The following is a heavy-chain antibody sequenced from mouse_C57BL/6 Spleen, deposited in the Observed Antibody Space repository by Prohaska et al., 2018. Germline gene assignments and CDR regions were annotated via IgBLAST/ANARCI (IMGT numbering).Heavy chain of an antibody. CDR2: INPNNGGT. CDR3: VRRYEYGGKESTRGLSFD. V-gene: IGHV1-22*01. D-gene: IGHD2-4*01. J-gene: IGHJ2*01. CDR1: GYTFTDYY. Sequence: VTRHQPVSGLVHPGASVKMSCKASGYTFTDYYMHWVKQSHGKSLEWIGYINPNNGGTSYNQKFKSKATLTVNKSSNTAYMELRSMTSENSAVYYCVRRYEYGGKESTRGLSFD.